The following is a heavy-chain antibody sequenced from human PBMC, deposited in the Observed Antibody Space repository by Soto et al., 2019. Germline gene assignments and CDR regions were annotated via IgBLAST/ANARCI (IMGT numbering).Heavy chain of an antibody. Sequence: GGSLRLSYAGSGFTLTNYGVSWVRQAPGKGLEWVSGISNSGGNTYHADSVKGSFTASRDNSKDTLYLQINSLRVADTAVYYCAKPLREFRYYYAMDVWGRGTTVTVSS. V-gene: IGHV3-23*01. CDR1: GFTLTNYG. CDR2: ISNSGGNT. CDR3: AKPLREFRYYYAMDV. D-gene: IGHD2-21*01. J-gene: IGHJ6*02.